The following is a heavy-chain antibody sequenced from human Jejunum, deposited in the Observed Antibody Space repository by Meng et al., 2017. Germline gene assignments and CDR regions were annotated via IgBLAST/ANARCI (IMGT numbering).Heavy chain of an antibody. D-gene: IGHD3-10*01. J-gene: IGHJ5*02. V-gene: IGHV1-46*01. CDR3: ARDNSAAETSWWFDP. Sequence: ASVKVSCKTSGYTFTRHYQHWVRQAPGQGLEWIGVINPSGDFTIYAQKYQDRLTLTRDTSTNTVYMELSSLTSEDTAVYYCARDNSAAETSWWFDPWGQGTLVTVSS. CDR2: INPSGDFT. CDR1: GYTFTRHY.